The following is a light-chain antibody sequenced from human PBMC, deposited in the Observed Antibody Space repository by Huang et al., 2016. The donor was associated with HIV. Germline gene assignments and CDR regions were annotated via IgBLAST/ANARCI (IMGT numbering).Light chain of an antibody. CDR3: QQPGS. CDR2: DTS. Sequence: EIVLTQSPATLSLSPGERATLSCRASQSVGGYLAWYQQKPGQAPRLLIYDTSTRATGIPARFSGSGAETDFTLTISSLEPEDFAVYYCQQPGSFGQGTKVDIK. J-gene: IGKJ2*01. CDR1: QSVGGY. V-gene: IGKV3D-11*02.